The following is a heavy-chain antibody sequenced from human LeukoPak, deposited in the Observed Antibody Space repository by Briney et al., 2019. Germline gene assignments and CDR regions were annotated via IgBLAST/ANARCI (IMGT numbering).Heavy chain of an antibody. J-gene: IGHJ4*02. CDR1: GFSFSTYA. CDR2: ISYDGSNE. CDR3: ARDSSRGYFDY. D-gene: IGHD6-13*01. V-gene: IGHV3-30*04. Sequence: PGGSLRLSCAASGFSFSTYAMHWVRQAPGKGLEWVAVISYDGSNEYNEESVKGRFTFSRDNSKNTLYLQMNSLRAEDTAVYYCARDSSRGYFDYWGQGTLVTVSS.